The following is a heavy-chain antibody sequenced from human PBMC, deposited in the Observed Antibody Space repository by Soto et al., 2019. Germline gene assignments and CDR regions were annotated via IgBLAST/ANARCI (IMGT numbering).Heavy chain of an antibody. CDR3: ARMGDFWSGPGELDP. Sequence: SETLSLTCTFSGCSISSSNYYWAWIRQSPGKGLEWIGSVYYNGFTYYNPSLKSRVTISVDTSKNQFSLKLTSVTAADTAVYYCARMGDFWSGPGELDPWGQGTLVTVSS. CDR1: GCSISSSNYY. D-gene: IGHD3-3*01. J-gene: IGHJ5*02. V-gene: IGHV4-39*01. CDR2: VYYNGFT.